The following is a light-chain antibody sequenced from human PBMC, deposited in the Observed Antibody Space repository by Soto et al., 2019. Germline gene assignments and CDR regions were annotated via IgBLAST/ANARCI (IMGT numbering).Light chain of an antibody. J-gene: IGLJ2*01. Sequence: QLVLTQPPSVSGAPGQRVTISCTGGSSNIGAGYDVHWYHQLPGTAPKLLIYGNNNRPSGVPDRFSGSKSGTSASLAITGLQAEDEADYYCQSYDSSLSGSVFGGGTKLTVL. CDR3: QSYDSSLSGSV. CDR1: SSNIGAGYD. CDR2: GNN. V-gene: IGLV1-40*01.